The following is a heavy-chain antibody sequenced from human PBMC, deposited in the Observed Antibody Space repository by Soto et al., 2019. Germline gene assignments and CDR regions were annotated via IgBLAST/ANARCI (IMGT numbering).Heavy chain of an antibody. V-gene: IGHV4-31*02. CDR2: IYYSGST. D-gene: IGHD1-1*01. CDR3: ARGEYNHGAGGEYFHH. Sequence: PSETLSLTCHVSGDSIGSGEFYWNWIRQRPGKGLEWIGYIYYSGSTFYNPSLRSRVTISVDTPKNQFSLKLTSVTAADTAVYYCARGEYNHGAGGEYFHHWGQGTLVTVSS. CDR1: GDSIGSGEFY. J-gene: IGHJ1*01.